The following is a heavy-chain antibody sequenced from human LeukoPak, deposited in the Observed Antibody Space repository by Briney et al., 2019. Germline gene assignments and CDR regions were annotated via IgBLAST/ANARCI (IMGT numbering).Heavy chain of an antibody. D-gene: IGHD3-9*01. CDR3: AGGANFDWLAWFDP. J-gene: IGHJ5*02. V-gene: IGHV4-34*01. CDR2: INHSGST. Sequence: SETLSLTCAVYGGSFSGYYWSWIRQPPGKGLEWIGEINHSGSTNYNPSLKGRVTISVDTSKNQFSLKLSSVTAADTAVYYCAGGANFDWLAWFDPWGQGTLVTVSS. CDR1: GGSFSGYY.